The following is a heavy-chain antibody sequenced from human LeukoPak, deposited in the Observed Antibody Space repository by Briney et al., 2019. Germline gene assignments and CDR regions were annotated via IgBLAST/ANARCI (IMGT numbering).Heavy chain of an antibody. J-gene: IGHJ6*02. CDR3: ARLLGGDYYYQYGMDV. V-gene: IGHV4-39*01. CDR2: IDYSGTI. Sequence: KPSETLSLTCTVSGDSISRSNYYWGWIRQPPGKGLEWIGSIDYSGTIYYNPSLKSRVTISVDTSKDQFSLELRFVTAADTAVYYCARLLGGDYYYQYGMDVWGHGATVTVSS. CDR1: GDSISRSNYY.